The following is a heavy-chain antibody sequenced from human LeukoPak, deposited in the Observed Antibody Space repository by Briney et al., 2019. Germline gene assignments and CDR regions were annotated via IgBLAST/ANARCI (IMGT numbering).Heavy chain of an antibody. D-gene: IGHD6-13*01. J-gene: IGHJ3*02. CDR3: ARDLEGQQLLGDAFDI. CDR1: GGTFSSYA. CDR2: IIPIFGTA. Sequence: SVKVSCKASGGTFSSYAISWVRQAPGQGLEWMGGIIPIFGTANYAQKFQGRVTITADESTSTAYMELSSLRSEDTAVYYCARDLEGQQLLGDAFDIWGQGTMVTVSS. V-gene: IGHV1-69*13.